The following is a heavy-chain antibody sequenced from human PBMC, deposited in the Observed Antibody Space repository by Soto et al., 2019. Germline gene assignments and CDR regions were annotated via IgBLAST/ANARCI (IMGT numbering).Heavy chain of an antibody. CDR1: GGTFSTYA. D-gene: IGHD3-22*01. V-gene: IGHV1-69*13. CDR2: IIPMFGTA. CDR3: AREGDGTSGYYQDY. J-gene: IGHJ4*01. Sequence: GASVKVSCKAPGGTFSTYAISWVRQAPGQGLEWMGGIIPMFGTANYAQRFQDRVTITADESTNTVYMELSSLRSEDTAVYYCAREGDGTSGYYQDYWGHGTLVTVSS.